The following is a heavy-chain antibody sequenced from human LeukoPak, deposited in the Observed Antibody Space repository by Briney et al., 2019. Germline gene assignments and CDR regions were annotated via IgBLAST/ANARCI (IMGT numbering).Heavy chain of an antibody. V-gene: IGHV3-33*08. CDR2: IWYDGSNK. Sequence: QPGGSLRLSCAASGFTFSSYGMHWVRQAPGKGLEWVAVIWYDGSNKYYADSVKGRFTISRDNSKNTLYLQMNSLRAEDTAVYYCARDGPGYCSSTSCYTGDFDYWGQGTLVTVSS. D-gene: IGHD2-2*02. CDR1: GFTFSSYG. J-gene: IGHJ4*02. CDR3: ARDGPGYCSSTSCYTGDFDY.